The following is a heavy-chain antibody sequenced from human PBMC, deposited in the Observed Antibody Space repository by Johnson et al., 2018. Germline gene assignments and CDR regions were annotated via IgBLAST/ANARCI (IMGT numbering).Heavy chain of an antibody. D-gene: IGHD1-26*01. Sequence: VQLLESGGGLVQPGGSLRLSCGASELTFSSYPMSWVRQAPGKGLEWVSSINPSGGGTYYTDSVRGRFTISRDNFKNTLHLQMNSLRADDTAVYYCAKWGGGWTGVGYAYDIWGQGTMVTVSS. CDR3: AKWGGGWTGVGYAYDI. J-gene: IGHJ3*02. V-gene: IGHV3-23*01. CDR2: INPSGGGT. CDR1: ELTFSSYP.